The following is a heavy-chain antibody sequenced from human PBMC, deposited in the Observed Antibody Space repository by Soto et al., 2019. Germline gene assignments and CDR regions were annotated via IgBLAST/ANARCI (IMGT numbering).Heavy chain of an antibody. CDR1: GFTFSSYG. CDR2: IWYDGSNK. V-gene: IGHV3-33*01. J-gene: IGHJ6*02. D-gene: IGHD1-1*01. CDR3: ARDRVEPSEYYYYYYGMDV. Sequence: GGSLRLSCAASGFTFSSYGMHWVRQAPGKGLEWVAVIWYDGSNKYYADSVKGRFTISRDNSKNTLYLQMNSLRAEDTAVYYCARDRVEPSEYYYYYYGMDVWGQGTTVTVSS.